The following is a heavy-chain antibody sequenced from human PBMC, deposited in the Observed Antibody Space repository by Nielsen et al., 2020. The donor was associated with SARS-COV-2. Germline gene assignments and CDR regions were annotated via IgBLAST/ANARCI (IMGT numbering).Heavy chain of an antibody. J-gene: IGHJ4*02. D-gene: IGHD6-19*01. V-gene: IGHV4-39*01. CDR3: ARHPVSMRGWDKRFDY. Sequence: GSLRLSCTVSGGSISSSSYYWGWIRQPPGKGLEWIGSIYYSGSTYYNPSLKSRVTISVDTSKNQFSLKLSSVTAADTAVYYCARHPVSMRGWDKRFDYWGQGTLVTVSS. CDR1: GGSISSSSYY. CDR2: IYYSGST.